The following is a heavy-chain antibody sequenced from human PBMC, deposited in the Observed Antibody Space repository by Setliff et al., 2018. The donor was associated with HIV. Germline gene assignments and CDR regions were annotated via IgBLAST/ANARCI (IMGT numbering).Heavy chain of an antibody. CDR2: IYYSGST. CDR3: ARGMLRSSWYAHHDAFDI. D-gene: IGHD6-13*01. V-gene: IGHV4-61*08. CDR1: GVSISRGDYY. J-gene: IGHJ3*02. Sequence: SETLSLTCVVSGVSISRGDYYWSWIRQPPGKGLEWIGSIYYSGSTNYNPSLKSRVTISVDTSKNQFSLKLSSVTAADTAVYYCARGMLRSSWYAHHDAFDIWGQGTMVTVSS.